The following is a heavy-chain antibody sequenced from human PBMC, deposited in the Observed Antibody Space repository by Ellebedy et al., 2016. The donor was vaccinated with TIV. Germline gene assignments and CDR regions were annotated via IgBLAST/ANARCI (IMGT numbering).Heavy chain of an antibody. V-gene: IGHV4-31*03. CDR2: IYNSGST. J-gene: IGHJ4*02. Sequence: MPSETLSLTCTVSGASISSGDSFWSWIRQQPGKGLEWIGYIYNSGSTYYNPSLQSRVTISLDTSKNQFSLKLNSVTVADTAIYYCARAESGGSGTYYTGRMDYWGQGTLVTVSS. CDR3: ARAESGGSGTYYTGRMDY. D-gene: IGHD3-10*01. CDR1: GASISSGDSF.